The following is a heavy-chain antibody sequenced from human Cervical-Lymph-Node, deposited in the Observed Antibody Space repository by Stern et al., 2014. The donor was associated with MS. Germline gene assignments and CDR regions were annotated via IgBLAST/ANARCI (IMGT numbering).Heavy chain of an antibody. Sequence: QLQLQESGPGLVKPSETLSLTCTVSGYSISSGYYWGWIRQPPGKGLEWIGSIYHSGSTYYNPSLKSRVTISVDTSKTQSPRKLSFLTAADTAVYYCARDIVGYYDSSGYYSGYYFDYWGQGTLVTVSS. D-gene: IGHD3-22*01. CDR3: ARDIVGYYDSSGYYSGYYFDY. CDR1: GYSISSGYY. J-gene: IGHJ4*02. V-gene: IGHV4-38-2*02. CDR2: IYHSGST.